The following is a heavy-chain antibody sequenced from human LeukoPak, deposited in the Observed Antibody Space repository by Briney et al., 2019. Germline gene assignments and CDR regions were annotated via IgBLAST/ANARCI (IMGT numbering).Heavy chain of an antibody. D-gene: IGHD6-6*01. CDR3: AKDYLGSSWASDI. Sequence: PGGSLRLSCAASGFTFRNYAMTWVRQAPGKGLEWVSRISGSGDGTYCADSVKGRFTISRDKSKNTLYLQMNSLRAEDTAVYYCAKDYLGSSWASDIWGQGTLVTVSS. J-gene: IGHJ3*02. CDR2: ISGSGDGT. V-gene: IGHV3-23*01. CDR1: GFTFRNYA.